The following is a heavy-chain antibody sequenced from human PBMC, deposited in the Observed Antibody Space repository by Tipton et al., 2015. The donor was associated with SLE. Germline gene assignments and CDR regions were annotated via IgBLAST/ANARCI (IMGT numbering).Heavy chain of an antibody. V-gene: IGHV4-59*11. D-gene: IGHD1-14*01. CDR2: IFYSGRT. CDR3: AREGVTETGIGAFDI. CDR1: GDSIRRHF. J-gene: IGHJ3*02. Sequence: TLSLTCTVSGDSIRRHFWSWIRQPPGKGLEWIGNIFYSGRTDYNPSLKSRVTISVDTSKNQFSLKLTSVTAADTAFYYCAREGVTETGIGAFDIWGQGTMVTVSS.